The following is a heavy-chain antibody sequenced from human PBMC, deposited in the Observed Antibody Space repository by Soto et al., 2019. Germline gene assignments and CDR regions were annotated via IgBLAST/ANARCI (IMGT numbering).Heavy chain of an antibody. Sequence: GGSLRLSCAASGFTFSSYGMHWVRQAPGKGLEWVAVISYDGSNKYYADSVKGRFTISRDNSKNTLYLQMNSLRAEDTAVYYCAKPAPTTSDAFDIWGQGTMVTVSS. CDR3: AKPAPTTSDAFDI. CDR1: GFTFSSYG. CDR2: ISYDGSNK. V-gene: IGHV3-30*18. J-gene: IGHJ3*02. D-gene: IGHD1-26*01.